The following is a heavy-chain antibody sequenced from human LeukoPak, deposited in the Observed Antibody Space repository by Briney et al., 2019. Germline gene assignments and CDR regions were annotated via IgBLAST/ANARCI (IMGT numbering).Heavy chain of an antibody. CDR1: ALTVNDYA. D-gene: IGHD5-18*01. CDR2: ISGDGGST. Sequence: SGGSLRLSCAVSALTVNDYAMHWVRQAPGKGLEWVSLISGDGGSTYYADSVKGRFTISRDNSKNSLYLQMNSLRTEDTALYYCAKDSEYSYGYPTPSMDVWGQGTTVTVSS. CDR3: AKDSEYSYGYPTPSMDV. J-gene: IGHJ6*02. V-gene: IGHV3-43*02.